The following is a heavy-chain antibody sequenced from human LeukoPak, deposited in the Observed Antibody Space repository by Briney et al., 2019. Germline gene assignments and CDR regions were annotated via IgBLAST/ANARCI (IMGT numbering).Heavy chain of an antibody. CDR3: ARANYDFWSGSYGMDV. Sequence: SETLSLTCTVSGGSISSGGYYWSWIRQHPGKGLEWMGYIYYSGSTYYNPSLKSRVTISVDTSKNQFSLKLSSVTAADTAVYYCARANYDFWSGSYGMDVWGQGTTVTVSS. CDR1: GGSISSGGYY. D-gene: IGHD3-3*01. J-gene: IGHJ6*02. V-gene: IGHV4-31*03. CDR2: IYYSGST.